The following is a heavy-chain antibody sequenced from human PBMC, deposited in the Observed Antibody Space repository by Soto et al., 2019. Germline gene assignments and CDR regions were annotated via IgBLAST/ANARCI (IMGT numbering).Heavy chain of an antibody. J-gene: IGHJ6*03. V-gene: IGHV3-23*01. CDR3: AKDLRSWFGELLPRISYYYYMDV. CDR1: GFTFSSYA. D-gene: IGHD3-10*01. CDR2: ISGSGGST. Sequence: GGSLRLSCAASGFTFSSYAMSWVRQAPGKGLEWVSAISGSGGSTYYADSVKGRFTISRDNSKNTLYLQMNSLRAEDTAVYYCAKDLRSWFGELLPRISYYYYMDVWGKGTTVTVSS.